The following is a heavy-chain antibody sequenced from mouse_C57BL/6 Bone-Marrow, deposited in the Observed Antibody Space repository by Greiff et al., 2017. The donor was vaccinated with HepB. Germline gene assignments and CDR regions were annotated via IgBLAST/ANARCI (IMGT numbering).Heavy chain of an antibody. Sequence: QVQLQQPGAELVKPGASVKLSCKASGYTFTSYWMHWVKQRPGRGLEWIGRIDPNSGGTKYNEKFKGKATLTADKSSSTAYMELRSLTSEDSAVYFCARLRIYYGNYVGTWFAYWGQGTLVTVSA. CDR1: GYTFTSYW. D-gene: IGHD2-1*01. CDR3: ARLRIYYGNYVGTWFAY. CDR2: IDPNSGGT. J-gene: IGHJ3*01. V-gene: IGHV1-62-3*01.